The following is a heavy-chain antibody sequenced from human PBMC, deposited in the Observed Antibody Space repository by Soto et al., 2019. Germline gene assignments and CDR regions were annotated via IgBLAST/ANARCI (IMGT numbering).Heavy chain of an antibody. J-gene: IGHJ1*01. V-gene: IGHV1-69*01. CDR3: ANGGKGWLRLGYFQQ. CDR1: GGTFSSHV. Sequence: QVQLVQSGAEVKKPGSSVKVSCKASGGTFSSHVISWVRQAPGHGLEWMGGIIPIFGATNYAQKFQGRVTIIADESTSTAYMELSSLRSEDTAVYYCANGGKGWLRLGYFQQWGQGTLVTVSS. D-gene: IGHD5-12*01. CDR2: IIPIFGAT.